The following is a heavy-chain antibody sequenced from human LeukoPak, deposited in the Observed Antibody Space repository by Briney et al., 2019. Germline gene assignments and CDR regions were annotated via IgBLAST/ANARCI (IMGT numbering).Heavy chain of an antibody. Sequence: GGSLRLSCEASGFTFNNYALSWVRQAPGKGLEWVSAISDSGGNTYYADSVKGRFTISRDSSKNTLPLQMNSLRVEDTAVYYCAKELPLIQLGRRRGSSAFDIWGQGTMVTVS. V-gene: IGHV3-23*01. CDR1: GFTFNNYA. CDR3: AKELPLIQLGRRRGSSAFDI. D-gene: IGHD1-1*01. CDR2: ISDSGGNT. J-gene: IGHJ3*02.